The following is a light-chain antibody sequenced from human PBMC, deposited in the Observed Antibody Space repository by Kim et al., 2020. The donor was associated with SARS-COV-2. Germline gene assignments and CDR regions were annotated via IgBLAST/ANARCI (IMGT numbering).Light chain of an antibody. Sequence: GHDVTTSCSGSSSNIGSNTVTWYQQPPGTAPKLLTYSNNQRPSGVPDRFSGSKSGPSASLAISGLQSEDEADYYCAAWDDSLNGVVFGGGTQLTVL. CDR1: SSNIGSNT. CDR3: AAWDDSLNGVV. CDR2: SNN. J-gene: IGLJ2*01. V-gene: IGLV1-44*01.